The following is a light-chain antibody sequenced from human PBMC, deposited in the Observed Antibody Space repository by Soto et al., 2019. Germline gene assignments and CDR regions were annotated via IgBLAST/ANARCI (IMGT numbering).Light chain of an antibody. J-gene: IGKJ1*01. CDR3: QQYNNWLWT. Sequence: EIVMTQSPATLSVSPGERATLSCRASQSVSSNLAWYQQKPGQAPRLLIYGASTRATGIPARFSGSGSGTEFTLTISSLQSEDFLVHYCQQYNNWLWTLAQGTNVDIK. CDR2: GAS. CDR1: QSVSSN. V-gene: IGKV3-15*01.